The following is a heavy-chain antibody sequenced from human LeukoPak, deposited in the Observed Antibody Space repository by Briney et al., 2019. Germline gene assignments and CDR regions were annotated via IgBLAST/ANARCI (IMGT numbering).Heavy chain of an antibody. CDR1: GFTLSSYG. CDR2: INSDGSST. Sequence: GGSLRLSCAASGFTLSSYGMHWVRQAPGKGLVWVSRINSDGSSTSYADSVKGRFTISRDNAKNTLYLQMNSLRAEDTAVYYCARGISQRLTKWFDPWGQGTLVTVSS. V-gene: IGHV3-74*01. J-gene: IGHJ5*02. CDR3: ARGISQRLTKWFDP. D-gene: IGHD3-9*01.